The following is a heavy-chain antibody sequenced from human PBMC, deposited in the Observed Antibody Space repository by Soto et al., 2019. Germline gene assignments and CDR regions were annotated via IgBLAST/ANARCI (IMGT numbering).Heavy chain of an antibody. V-gene: IGHV1-69*13. CDR2: IIPIFGTA. CDR1: GGTFSRYA. CDR3: ARVAITYQLLGWFDP. Sequence: VHVSCKASGGTFSRYAISWVRQAPAQGLEWMGGIIPIFGTANYAQKFQGRVTITADESTSTAYMELSSLRSEDTAVYYCARVAITYQLLGWFDPWGQGNPVTVSS. J-gene: IGHJ5*02. D-gene: IGHD2-2*01.